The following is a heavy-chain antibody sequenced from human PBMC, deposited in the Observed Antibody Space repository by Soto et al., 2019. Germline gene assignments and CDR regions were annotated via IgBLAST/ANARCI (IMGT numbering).Heavy chain of an antibody. J-gene: IGHJ6*02. V-gene: IGHV3-33*01. CDR1: GFTFSDHA. CDR3: ARAPAGDYTLYHYYTMDV. Sequence: QVQLVASGGGVVQPGTSLRLSCEASGFTFSDHAMHWVRQAPGKGLEWVAVVWFDGGNKFYTDSVKGRFTISRDNSKNTLFLQMNSLRVVDTAVYYCARAPAGDYTLYHYYTMDVWGQGNPVTVSS. D-gene: IGHD4-17*01. CDR2: VWFDGGNK.